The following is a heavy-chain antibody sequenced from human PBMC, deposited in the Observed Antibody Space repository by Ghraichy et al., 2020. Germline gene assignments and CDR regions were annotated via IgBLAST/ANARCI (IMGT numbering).Heavy chain of an antibody. D-gene: IGHD3-22*01. J-gene: IGHJ4*02. CDR1: GFTFSSYS. CDR2: ISSSSSYI. CDR3: ARGGYYYDSSGYYLFDY. V-gene: IGHV3-21*01. Sequence: LSLTCAASGFTFSSYSMNWVRQAPGKGLEWVSSISSSSSYIYYADSVKGRFTISRDNAKNSLYLQMNSLRAEDTAVYYCARGGYYYDSSGYYLFDYWGQGTLVTVSS.